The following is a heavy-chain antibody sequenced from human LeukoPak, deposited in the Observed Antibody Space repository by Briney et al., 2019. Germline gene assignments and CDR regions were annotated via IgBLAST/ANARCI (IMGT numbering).Heavy chain of an antibody. D-gene: IGHD3-10*01. V-gene: IGHV3-9*01. CDR2: ISWNSGSI. J-gene: IGHJ5*02. CDR3: ARGVNYHGSGSYLRDWFDP. CDR1: GFTFDDYA. Sequence: PGGSLRLSCAASGFTFDDYAMHWVRQAPGKGLEWVSGISWNSGSIVYADSVKGRFTISRDNAKNSLYLQMNSLRAEDTAVYYCARGVNYHGSGSYLRDWFDPWGQGTLVTVSS.